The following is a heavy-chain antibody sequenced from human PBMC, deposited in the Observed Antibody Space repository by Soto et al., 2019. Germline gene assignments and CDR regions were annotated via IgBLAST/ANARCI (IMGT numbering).Heavy chain of an antibody. CDR2: IMQDGSEK. CDR3: GRGHSAPDY. Sequence: EVQLVESGGGLVQPGGSLRLSCIVSGFRISSYWMSWVRQAPGKGLEWVANIMQDGSEKQYVDSVEGRFTISRDNDRNSLYLQMNGLRAEDTAVYYCGRGHSAPDYWGQGTLVTVSS. J-gene: IGHJ4*02. CDR1: GFRISSYW. V-gene: IGHV3-7*01.